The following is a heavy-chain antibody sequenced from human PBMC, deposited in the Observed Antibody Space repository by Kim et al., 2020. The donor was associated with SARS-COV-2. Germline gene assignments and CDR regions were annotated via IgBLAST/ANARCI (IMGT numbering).Heavy chain of an antibody. Sequence: SETLSLTCTVSGCSISSSSYYWGWIRQPPGKGLEWIGSMYYSGTTYYNPSLKSRVTISLDTSKNQFSLKLSSVTAADTAAYYCVREKPFYSSGWYGYFDYWVQGTRVTVSS. CDR1: GCSISSSSYY. CDR3: VREKPFYSSGWYGYFDY. V-gene: IGHV4-39*02. CDR2: MYYSGTT. J-gene: IGHJ4*02. D-gene: IGHD6-19*01.